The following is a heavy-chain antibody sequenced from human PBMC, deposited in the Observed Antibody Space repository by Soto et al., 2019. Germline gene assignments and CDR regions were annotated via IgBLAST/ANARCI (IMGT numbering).Heavy chain of an antibody. CDR2: INQDGSVK. Sequence: GGSLRLSCAASGFTFSSFWMSWVRQAPGKGLEWVANINQDGSVKYYVDSVRGRFTISRDNSKNSLYLQTNNLRAEDTAVYYCAREDNFNTFDYSGQGTLVTVSS. J-gene: IGHJ4*02. CDR1: GFTFSSFW. V-gene: IGHV3-7*05. D-gene: IGHD1-20*01. CDR3: AREDNFNTFDY.